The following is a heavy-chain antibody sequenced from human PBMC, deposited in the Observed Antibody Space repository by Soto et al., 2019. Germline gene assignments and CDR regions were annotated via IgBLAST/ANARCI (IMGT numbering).Heavy chain of an antibody. CDR3: ARLRYYGSGSYYDFDY. D-gene: IGHD3-10*01. V-gene: IGHV4-39*01. J-gene: IGHJ4*02. CDR2: IYYSGST. Sequence: SETLSLTCTVSGGSISSSSYYWGWIRQPPGKGLEWIGSIYYSGSTYYNPSLESRVTISVDTSKNQFSLKLSSVTAADTAVYYCARLRYYGSGSYYDFDYWGQGTLVTVSS. CDR1: GGSISSSSYY.